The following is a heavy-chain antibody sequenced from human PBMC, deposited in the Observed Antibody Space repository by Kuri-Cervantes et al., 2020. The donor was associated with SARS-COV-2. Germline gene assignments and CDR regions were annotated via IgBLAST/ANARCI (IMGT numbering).Heavy chain of an antibody. V-gene: IGHV6-1*01. CDR2: TYYRSKWYN. D-gene: IGHD3-10*01. CDR1: GDSVSSNSAA. CDR3: AMARRGWGHFDY. Sequence: LRLSWAISGDSVSSNSAAWNWIRQYPSRGLEWLGRTYYRSKWYNDYAVSVKSRITIHPDTSKNQFSLQLNSVTPEDTAVYYCAMARRGWGHFDYWGQGTLVTVSS. J-gene: IGHJ4*02.